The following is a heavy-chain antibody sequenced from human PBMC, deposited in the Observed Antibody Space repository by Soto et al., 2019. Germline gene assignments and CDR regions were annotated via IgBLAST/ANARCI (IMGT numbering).Heavy chain of an antibody. CDR1: GFTFSSYW. CDR3: VRVPTGGYAFSLDDY. D-gene: IGHD5-12*01. J-gene: IGHJ4*02. CDR2: INSDGSST. V-gene: IGHV3-74*01. Sequence: EVQLVESGEGLVQPGGSLRLSCAASGFTFSSYWMHWVRQAPGKGLVWVSRINSDGSSTTYADSVKGRFTISRDNAKNTLYLQMNSLRAEDTAVYYCVRVPTGGYAFSLDDYWGQGTLVTVSS.